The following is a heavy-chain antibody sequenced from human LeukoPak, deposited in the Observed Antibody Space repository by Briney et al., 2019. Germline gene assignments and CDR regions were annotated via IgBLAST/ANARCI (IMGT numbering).Heavy chain of an antibody. Sequence: ASVTVSFTASGYTLTVYYMHWVRQAPGQGLEWMGWINPDSGGTNYAQKFQGRVTMTRDTSISTAYMELSRLRSDDTAVYYCARSIAGAVGQPAPWGQGTLVTVSS. CDR3: ARSIAGAVGQPAP. D-gene: IGHD3-10*01. J-gene: IGHJ5*02. CDR1: GYTLTVYY. CDR2: INPDSGGT. V-gene: IGHV1-2*02.